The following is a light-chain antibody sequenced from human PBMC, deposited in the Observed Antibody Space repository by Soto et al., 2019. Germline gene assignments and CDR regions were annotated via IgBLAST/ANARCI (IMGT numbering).Light chain of an antibody. CDR2: EVS. CDR3: SSYAGSNNFEV. V-gene: IGLV2-8*01. CDR1: SSDVGGYNY. J-gene: IGLJ1*01. Sequence: QSVLTQPLSASGSPVQSVTISCTGTSSDVGGYNYVSWYQQHPGKAPKLMIYEVSKRPSGVPDRFSGSKSGNTASLTVSGLQAEDEADYYCSSYAGSNNFEVFGTGTKVTVL.